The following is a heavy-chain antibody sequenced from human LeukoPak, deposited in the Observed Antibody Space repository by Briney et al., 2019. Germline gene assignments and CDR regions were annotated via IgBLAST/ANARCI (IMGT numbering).Heavy chain of an antibody. D-gene: IGHD1-26*01. Sequence: PGGSLRLSCAASGFTVSSNYMSWVRQAPGKGLEWVSVIYSGGSTCYADSVKGRFTISRDNSKNTLYLQMNSLRAEDTAVYYCARDRMGAASYYYYYMDVWGKGTTVTVSS. CDR2: IYSGGST. CDR3: ARDRMGAASYYYYYMDV. J-gene: IGHJ6*03. V-gene: IGHV3-53*01. CDR1: GFTVSSNY.